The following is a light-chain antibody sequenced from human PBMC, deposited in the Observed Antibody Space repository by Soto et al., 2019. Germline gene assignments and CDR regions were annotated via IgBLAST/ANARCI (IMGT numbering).Light chain of an antibody. CDR3: QQSYSTLLYT. Sequence: DIQMTQSPSSLSASVRDSFTITCRASQNIRNYLNWYQQKPGRAPKIPIYAASSLQSGVPSRFSGSGSGTDFTLTISSLQPEDFATYYCQQSYSTLLYTFGQGT. J-gene: IGKJ2*01. CDR1: QNIRNY. V-gene: IGKV1-39*01. CDR2: AAS.